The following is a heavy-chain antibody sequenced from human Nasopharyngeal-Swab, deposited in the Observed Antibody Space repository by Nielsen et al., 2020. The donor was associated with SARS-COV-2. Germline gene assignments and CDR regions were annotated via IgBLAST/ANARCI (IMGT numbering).Heavy chain of an antibody. CDR1: GYTFTSYA. CDR2: INAGNGNT. CDR3: ARDGGAVAGPDY. Sequence: GESLKISCKASGYTFTSYAMHWVRQAPGQRLEWMGWINAGNGNTKYSQKFQGRVTITRDTSASTAYMELSSLRSEDTAVYYCARDGGAVAGPDYWGQGTLVTVSS. D-gene: IGHD6-19*01. V-gene: IGHV1-3*01. J-gene: IGHJ4*02.